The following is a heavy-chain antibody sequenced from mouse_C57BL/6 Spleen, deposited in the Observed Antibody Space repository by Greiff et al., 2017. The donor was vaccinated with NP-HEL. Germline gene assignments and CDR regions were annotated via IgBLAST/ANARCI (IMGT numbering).Heavy chain of an antibody. CDR2: IWWDDDR. D-gene: IGHD2-4*01. CDR3: ARSMITTRYFDV. J-gene: IGHJ1*03. CDR1: GFSLSTFGMG. V-gene: IGHV8-8*01. Sequence: QVTLKESGPGILQPSQTLSLTCSFSGFSLSTFGMGVGGIRQPSGMGLEWLVHIWWDDDRYYNPALKSRLTISKDTSKNQVFLKIANVDTADTATYYCARSMITTRYFDVWGTGTTVTVSS.